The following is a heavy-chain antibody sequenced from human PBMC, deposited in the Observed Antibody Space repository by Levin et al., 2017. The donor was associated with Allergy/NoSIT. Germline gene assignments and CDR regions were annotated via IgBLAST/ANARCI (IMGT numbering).Heavy chain of an antibody. CDR1: GYSISSSNW. V-gene: IGHV4-28*01. CDR2: IYYSGST. Sequence: SETLSLTCAVSGYSISSSNWWGWIRQPPGKGLEWIGYIYYSGSTYYNPSLKSRVTMSVDTSKNQFSLKLSSVTAVDTAVYYCARTGDGSGTYGASFDIWGQGTMVTVSS. D-gene: IGHD3-10*01. J-gene: IGHJ3*02. CDR3: ARTGDGSGTYGASFDI.